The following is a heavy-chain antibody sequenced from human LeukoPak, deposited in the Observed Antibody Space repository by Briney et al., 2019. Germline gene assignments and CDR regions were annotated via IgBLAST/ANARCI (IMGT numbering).Heavy chain of an antibody. V-gene: IGHV4-4*07. Sequence: SETLSLTCTVSGGSIGWDYWSWIRQSAGKGLEWIGRICKSGSTNYNPSFRSRVTMSVDTSKNQFSLSVTSVTAADTAVYYCAREEYFQDSSGYSYYFHSWGQGSLVTVSS. J-gene: IGHJ4*02. CDR2: ICKSGST. D-gene: IGHD3-22*01. CDR3: AREEYFQDSSGYSYYFHS. CDR1: GGSIGWDY.